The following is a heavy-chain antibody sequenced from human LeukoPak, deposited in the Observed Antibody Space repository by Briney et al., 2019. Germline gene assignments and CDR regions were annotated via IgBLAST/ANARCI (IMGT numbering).Heavy chain of an antibody. Sequence: PGGSLRLSCSASGFTFPTYWMIWVRQVPGEGLVYVSHMNHDGTITNYADSVKGRFTMSRDNSKNTLYLQMNSLRAEDTAVYYCAKGEKSYYYDSSGYPYYWGQGTLVTVSS. CDR3: AKGEKSYYYDSSGYPYY. V-gene: IGHV3-74*01. CDR1: GFTFPTYW. CDR2: MNHDGTIT. D-gene: IGHD3-22*01. J-gene: IGHJ4*02.